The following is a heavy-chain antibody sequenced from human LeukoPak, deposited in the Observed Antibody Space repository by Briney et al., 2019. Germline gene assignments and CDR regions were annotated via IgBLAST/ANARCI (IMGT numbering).Heavy chain of an antibody. CDR2: IYYSGGT. J-gene: IGHJ6*03. D-gene: IGHD7-27*01. CDR1: GGSISSHY. CDR3: ARVWGDLGGVYYYYYMDV. V-gene: IGHV4-59*11. Sequence: PSETLSLTCTVSGGSISSHYWSWIRQPPGKGLEWIGYIYYSGGTNYNPSLKSRVTISVDTSKNQFSLKLSSVTAADTAVYYCARVWGDLGGVYYYYYMDVWGKGTTVTVSS.